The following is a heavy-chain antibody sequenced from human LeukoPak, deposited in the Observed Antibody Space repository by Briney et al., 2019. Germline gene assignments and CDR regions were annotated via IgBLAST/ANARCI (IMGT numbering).Heavy chain of an antibody. Sequence: ASVKGSCKASGYTFTSYDINWVRQATGQGLEWMGWMNPNSGNTGYAQKFQGRVTMTRNTSISTAYMELSSLRSEDTAVYYCATRDPNWNYFDYWGQGTLVTVSS. CDR2: MNPNSGNT. D-gene: IGHD3-3*01. CDR3: ATRDPNWNYFDY. CDR1: GYTFTSYD. J-gene: IGHJ4*02. V-gene: IGHV1-8*01.